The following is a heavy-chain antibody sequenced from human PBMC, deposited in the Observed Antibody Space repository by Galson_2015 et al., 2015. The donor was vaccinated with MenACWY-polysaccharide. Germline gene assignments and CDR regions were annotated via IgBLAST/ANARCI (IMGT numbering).Heavy chain of an antibody. V-gene: IGHV3-7*01. D-gene: IGHD4-23*01. CDR1: GFTFSSYW. J-gene: IGHJ1*01. CDR3: AVTPNTKRYFHH. Sequence: SLRLSCAVSGFTFSSYWMSWVRQAPGKGLEWVANIKPDGSEKYYVDSVKGRFTISTGSAKNSLDLQMNSLRAEDTAVYYCAVTPNTKRYFHHWGQGTLVTVSS. CDR2: IKPDGSEK.